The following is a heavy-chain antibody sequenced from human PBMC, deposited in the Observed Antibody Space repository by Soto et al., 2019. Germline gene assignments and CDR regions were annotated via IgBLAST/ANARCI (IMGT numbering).Heavy chain of an antibody. D-gene: IGHD3-10*01. CDR1: GGSISSGGYY. Sequence: SETLSLTCTVSGGSISSGGYYWSWIRQHPGKGLEWIGYIYYSGSTYYNPSLKSRVTISVDKSKNQFSLKLSSVTAADTAVYYCARGLGRGGPKRNDYWGQGTLVTVSS. CDR2: IYYSGST. J-gene: IGHJ4*02. V-gene: IGHV4-31*02. CDR3: ARGLGRGGPKRNDY.